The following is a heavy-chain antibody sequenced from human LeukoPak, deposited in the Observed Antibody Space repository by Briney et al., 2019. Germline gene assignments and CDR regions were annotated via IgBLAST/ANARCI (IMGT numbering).Heavy chain of an antibody. J-gene: IGHJ6*01. CDR1: GGSFSGYY. CDR2: INHSGST. CDR3: ARGRYFDWLLYSPDYYHYVMTV. V-gene: IGHV4-34*01. Sequence: PSETLSLTCAVYGGSFSGYYWSWIRQPPGKGLEWIGEINHSGSTNYNPSLKSRVTISVDTSKNQFSLKLSSVTAADTAVYYWARGRYFDWLLYSPDYYHYVMTVWGEGTTVTVSS. D-gene: IGHD3-9*01.